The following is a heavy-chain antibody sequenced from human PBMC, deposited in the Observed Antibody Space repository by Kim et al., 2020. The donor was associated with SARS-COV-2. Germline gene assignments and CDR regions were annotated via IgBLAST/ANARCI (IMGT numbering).Heavy chain of an antibody. D-gene: IGHD4-4*01. J-gene: IGHJ4*02. CDR3: ARDRTTVSIYYFDY. V-gene: IGHV3-33*01. CDR1: GFTFSSYG. Sequence: GGSLRLSCAASGFTFSSYGMHWVRQAPGKGLEWVAVIWYDGSNKYYADSVKGRFTISRDNSKNTLYLQMNSLRAEDTAVYYCARDRTTVSIYYFDYWGQGTLVTVSS. CDR2: IWYDGSNK.